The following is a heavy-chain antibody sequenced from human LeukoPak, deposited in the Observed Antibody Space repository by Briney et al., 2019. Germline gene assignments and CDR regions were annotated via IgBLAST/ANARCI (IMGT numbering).Heavy chain of an antibody. CDR1: GGSFSGYY. D-gene: IGHD4-17*01. Sequence: PSETLSLTCAVYGGSFSGYYWSWIRQPPGKGLEWIGEINHSGSTNYNPSLKSRVTISVDTSKNQFSLNLSSVTAADTAVYYCASEDDYGAPTGGFDIWGQGTLVTVSS. CDR3: ASEDDYGAPTGGFDI. J-gene: IGHJ3*02. V-gene: IGHV4-34*01. CDR2: INHSGST.